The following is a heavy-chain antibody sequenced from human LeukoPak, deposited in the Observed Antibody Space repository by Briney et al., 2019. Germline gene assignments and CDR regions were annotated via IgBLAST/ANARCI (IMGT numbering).Heavy chain of an antibody. V-gene: IGHV1-18*04. CDR1: GYTFTGYY. CDR2: IRGYNGNT. J-gene: IGHJ4*02. Sequence: AASVKVSCKASGYTFTGYYMHWVRQAPGQGLEWMGWIRGYNGNTNYAQSLQGRVTMTTDTSTSTAYMELRNLRSDDTAVYYCARAGTVPEFDYWGQGTLVTVSS. CDR3: ARAGTVPEFDY. D-gene: IGHD6-13*01.